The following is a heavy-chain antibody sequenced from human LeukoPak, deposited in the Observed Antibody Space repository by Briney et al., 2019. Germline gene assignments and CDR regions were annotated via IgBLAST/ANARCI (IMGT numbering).Heavy chain of an antibody. Sequence: SETLSLTCTVSGGSISSYYWSWIRQPPGKGLEWIGYIHYSGSTNYNPSLKSRVTISIDTSKNQFSLKVRSVTAADTAVYYCARGGYSGYAPLDYWGQGTLVTVSS. CDR2: IHYSGST. V-gene: IGHV4-59*01. CDR3: ARGGYSGYAPLDY. CDR1: GGSISSYY. J-gene: IGHJ4*02. D-gene: IGHD5-12*01.